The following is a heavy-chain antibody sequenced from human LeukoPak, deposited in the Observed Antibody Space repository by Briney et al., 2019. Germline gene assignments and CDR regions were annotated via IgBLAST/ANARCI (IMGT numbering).Heavy chain of an antibody. Sequence: PSETLSLTCTVSGGSISSYYWSWIRQPPGKGLEWIGYIYYGGNTNYNPSLKSRVTISVDTSKNQFSLKLSSVTAADPAVYYCAKSTSGSPINWFDPWGQGTLVTVSS. CDR3: AKSTSGSPINWFDP. J-gene: IGHJ5*02. CDR1: GGSISSYY. CDR2: IYYGGNT. D-gene: IGHD1-26*01. V-gene: IGHV4-59*01.